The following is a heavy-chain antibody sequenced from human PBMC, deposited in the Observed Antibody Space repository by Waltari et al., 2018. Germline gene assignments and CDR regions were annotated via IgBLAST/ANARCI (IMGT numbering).Heavy chain of an antibody. CDR3: ARGRNYYGSGSYPAPDFDY. V-gene: IGHV4-59*11. CDR1: GGSISSHY. CDR2: IYYSGST. D-gene: IGHD3-10*01. Sequence: QVQLQESGPGLVKPSETLSLTCTASGGSISSHYWSWIRQPPGQGLEWIGYIYYSGSTNYNPSLKSRVTISVDTSKNQFSLKLSSVTAADTAVYYCARGRNYYGSGSYPAPDFDYWGQGTLVTVSS. J-gene: IGHJ4*02.